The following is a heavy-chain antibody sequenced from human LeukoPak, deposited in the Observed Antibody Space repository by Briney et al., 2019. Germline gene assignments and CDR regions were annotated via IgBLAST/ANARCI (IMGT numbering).Heavy chain of an antibody. CDR1: GLTFSSYG. V-gene: IGHV3-30*18. CDR2: ISNDGSIT. D-gene: IGHD4-11*01. J-gene: IGHJ4*02. Sequence: SGGSLRLSCAASGLTFSSYGMHWVRQAPGKGLEWVAVISNDGSITKYGDSVKGRFTISRDNSKNTLYVQMNSLRTDDAAVYYCAKSKSPYPMDYIFDFWGQGTLVTVSS. CDR3: AKSKSPYPMDYIFDF.